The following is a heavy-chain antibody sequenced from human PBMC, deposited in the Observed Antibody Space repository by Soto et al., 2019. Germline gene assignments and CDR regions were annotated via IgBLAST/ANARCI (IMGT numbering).Heavy chain of an antibody. V-gene: IGHV3-9*01. CDR1: GFTFDDYA. Sequence: GGSLRLSCAASGFTFDDYAMHWVRQAPGKGLEWVSGISWNSGSIGYADSVKGRFTISRDNAKNSLYLQMNSLRAEDTALYYCAKGLGGRWYLDFDYWGQGTLVTVSS. CDR2: ISWNSGSI. CDR3: AKGLGGRWYLDFDY. D-gene: IGHD2-15*01. J-gene: IGHJ4*02.